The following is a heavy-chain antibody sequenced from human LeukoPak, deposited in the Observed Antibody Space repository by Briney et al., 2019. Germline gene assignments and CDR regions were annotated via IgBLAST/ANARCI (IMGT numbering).Heavy chain of an antibody. V-gene: IGHV4-30-2*01. CDR2: IYHSGTS. CDR3: ARLEYSSTYYYYYYMDV. CDR1: ADSFSKDYYY. Sequence: PSQTLSLTCTVSADSFSKDYYYWRWLRQPPGKGLEWLGYIYHSGTSYYNPSLQSRVSLSVDRSKNQFSLKLNSVTAADTAVYYCARLEYSSTYYYYYYMDVWGKGTTVTVSS. D-gene: IGHD6-6*01. J-gene: IGHJ6*03.